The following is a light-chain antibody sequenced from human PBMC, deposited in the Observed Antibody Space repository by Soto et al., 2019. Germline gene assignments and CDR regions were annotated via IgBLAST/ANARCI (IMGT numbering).Light chain of an antibody. CDR2: WAS. J-gene: IGKJ3*01. CDR3: QQYFTTPFT. Sequence: DIVMTQSPDSLAVSLGERATINCKSSRSVLSTSNNKNYLVWYQQKPGQPPKLLIYWASTRESGVPDRFSGSGSGTDFTLTISSLQAEDVAVYYCQQYFTTPFTFGPGTTVNIK. CDR1: RSVLSTSNNKNY. V-gene: IGKV4-1*01.